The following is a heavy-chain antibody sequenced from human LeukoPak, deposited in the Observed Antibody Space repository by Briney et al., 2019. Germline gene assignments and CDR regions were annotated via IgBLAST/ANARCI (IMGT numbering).Heavy chain of an antibody. Sequence: AASVKVSCKASGYTFTSYDINWVRQVTGQGLEWMGWMNPKSGNTGYAQKFQGRVTITRNTSISTAYMELRSLRSDDTAVYYCARGAVLLWFGETPYYFDYWGQGTLVTVSS. CDR2: MNPKSGNT. D-gene: IGHD3-10*01. CDR3: ARGAVLLWFGETPYYFDY. J-gene: IGHJ4*02. V-gene: IGHV1-8*03. CDR1: GYTFTSYD.